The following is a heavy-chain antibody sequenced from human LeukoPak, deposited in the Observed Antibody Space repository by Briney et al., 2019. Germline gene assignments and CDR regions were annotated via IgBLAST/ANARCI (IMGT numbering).Heavy chain of an antibody. V-gene: IGHV1-69*06. CDR2: IIPIFGTA. J-gene: IGHJ4*02. CDR1: GGTFSSYA. CDR3: ARAGGGYDYFDY. Sequence: GASVKLSCKASGGTFSSYAISWVRQAPGQGLEWMGGIIPIFGTANYAQKFQGRVTITADKSTSTAYMELSSLRSEDTAVYYCARAGGGYDYFDYWGQGTLVTVSS. D-gene: IGHD5-12*01.